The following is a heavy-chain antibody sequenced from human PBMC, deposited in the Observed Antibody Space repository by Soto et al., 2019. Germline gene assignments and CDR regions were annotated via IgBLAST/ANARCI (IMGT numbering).Heavy chain of an antibody. J-gene: IGHJ4*02. V-gene: IGHV3-74*01. D-gene: IGHD3-3*02. CDR1: GFTFSSYW. Sequence: GGSRRLSCAASGFTFSSYWMHWVRQAPGKGLVWVSRINRDGSSINYADSARGRVTISRDNAKNTLYLQVNGLRAEDTAVYYCARELATRAESYIDYWGEGILLSVA. CDR2: INRDGSSI. CDR3: ARELATRAESYIDY.